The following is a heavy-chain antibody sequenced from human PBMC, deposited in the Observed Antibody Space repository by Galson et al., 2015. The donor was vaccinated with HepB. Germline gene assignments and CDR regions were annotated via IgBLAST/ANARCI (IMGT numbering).Heavy chain of an antibody. CDR2: IWNDGSYK. Sequence: SLRLSCAASGFDLSSYGMQWVRQAPGKGLEWVAGIWNDGSYKYYGDSVKGRFTVSRDNSKNTLFLQMNSLRVEDTAVYYCMRDVKWVEDTLFYFGTDVWGQGTMVTVSS. V-gene: IGHV3-33*01. CDR1: GFDLSSYG. D-gene: IGHD5-18*01. J-gene: IGHJ6*02. CDR3: MRDVKWVEDTLFYFGTDV.